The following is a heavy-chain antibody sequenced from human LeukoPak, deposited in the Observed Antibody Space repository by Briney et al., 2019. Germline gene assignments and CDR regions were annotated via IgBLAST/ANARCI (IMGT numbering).Heavy chain of an antibody. D-gene: IGHD3-3*01. CDR1: GSTFSSYW. CDR3: ARQNDFRLDY. CDR2: IYPGDSDT. Sequence: RGAFLQISCKGSGSTFSSYWIGWGRQLPGKGLEWMGIIYPGDSDTRYSPSWQGQVTISVDTSIGTAYLQWSSLKASDTAIYYCARQNDFRLDYWGQGTLVTVSS. J-gene: IGHJ4*02. V-gene: IGHV5-51*01.